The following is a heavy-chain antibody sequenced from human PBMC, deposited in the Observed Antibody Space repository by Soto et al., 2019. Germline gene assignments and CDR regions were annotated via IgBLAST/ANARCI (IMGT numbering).Heavy chain of an antibody. CDR2: ITTSGITA. Sequence: GGSLRLSCAASGFSFNNYDMTWVRQAPGKGLEWVSVITTSGITAYYADSAKGRFTISRDNSKNTLYMQMNSLRAEDTAVYYCAKVAIRGGPGGNYGMDVWGQGTTVTVSS. J-gene: IGHJ6*02. V-gene: IGHV3-23*01. CDR1: GFSFNNYD. CDR3: AKVAIRGGPGGNYGMDV. D-gene: IGHD1-1*01.